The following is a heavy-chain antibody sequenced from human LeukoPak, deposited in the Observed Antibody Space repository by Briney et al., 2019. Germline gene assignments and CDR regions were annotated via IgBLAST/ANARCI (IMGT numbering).Heavy chain of an antibody. CDR3: VRLRRNSDTSGFYYYYDY. V-gene: IGHV3-21*01. D-gene: IGHD3-22*01. J-gene: IGHJ4*02. Sequence: GGSLRLSCAASGYTFSSYSINWVRQAPGKGLEWVSSISVRSNYIYYADSVRGRFSISRDDARDSLYLQMNSLRAEDTAVYYCVRLRRNSDTSGFYYYYDYWGQGTLVTVSS. CDR2: ISVRSNYI. CDR1: GYTFSSYS.